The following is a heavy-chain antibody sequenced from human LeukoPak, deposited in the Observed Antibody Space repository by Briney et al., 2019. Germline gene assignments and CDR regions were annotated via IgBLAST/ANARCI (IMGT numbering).Heavy chain of an antibody. CDR3: ARGDSSSWSGGNWFDP. D-gene: IGHD6-13*01. CDR1: GYTFTGYY. V-gene: IGHV1-2*02. CDR2: INPNSGGT. Sequence: ASVKVSCKASGYTFTGYYMHWVRQAPGQGLEWMGWINPNSGGTNYAQKFQGRVTMTRDTSISTAYMELSRLRFDDTAVYYCARGDSSSWSGGNWFDPWGQGTLVTVSS. J-gene: IGHJ5*02.